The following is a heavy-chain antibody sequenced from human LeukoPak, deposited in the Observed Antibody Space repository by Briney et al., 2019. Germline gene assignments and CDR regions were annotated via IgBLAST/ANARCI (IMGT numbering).Heavy chain of an antibody. J-gene: IGHJ4*02. V-gene: IGHV4-59*08. D-gene: IGHD1-26*01. CDR3: ASGSYYFDY. Sequence: SDTLSLTCTVSGGYISTYYWSWIREPPGKGLEWIGYIYYSGSTKYNPSLKSRATISVDTSKNQFSLKLSSVTAADTAVYYCASGSYYFDYWGQGTLVTVSS. CDR2: IYYSGST. CDR1: GGYISTYY.